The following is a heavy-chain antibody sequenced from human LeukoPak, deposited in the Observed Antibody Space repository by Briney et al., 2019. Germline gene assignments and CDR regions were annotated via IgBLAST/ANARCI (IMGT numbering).Heavy chain of an antibody. CDR3: ARNPGSDYPEW. CDR1: GGSISSITW. J-gene: IGHJ4*02. D-gene: IGHD4-17*01. Sequence: SGTLSLTCAVSGGSISSITWWGWVRRPPGKGLEWIGEIYHSGSTNYNPSLKSRVTISVDKSKNQFYLKLSSVTAADTAVYYCARNPGSDYPEWWGQGTLVTVSS. CDR2: IYHSGST. V-gene: IGHV4-4*02.